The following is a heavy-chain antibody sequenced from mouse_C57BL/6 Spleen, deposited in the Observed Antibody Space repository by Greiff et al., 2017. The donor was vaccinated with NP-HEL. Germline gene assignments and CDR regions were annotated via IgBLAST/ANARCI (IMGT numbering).Heavy chain of an antibody. Sequence: EVKLVESGGGLVQPKGSLKLSCAASGFSFNTYAMNWVRQAPGKGLEWVARIRSKSNNYATYYADSVKDRFTISRDDSESMLYLQMNNLKTEDTAMYYCVRQRRGPDYGSFDYWGQGTTLTVSS. D-gene: IGHD1-1*01. CDR3: VRQRRGPDYGSFDY. J-gene: IGHJ2*01. V-gene: IGHV10-1*01. CDR2: IRSKSNNYAT. CDR1: GFSFNTYA.